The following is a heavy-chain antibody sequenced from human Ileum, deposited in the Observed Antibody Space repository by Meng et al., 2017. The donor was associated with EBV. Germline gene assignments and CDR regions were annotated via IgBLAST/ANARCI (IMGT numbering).Heavy chain of an antibody. D-gene: IGHD6-13*01. Sequence: QVRLRGSGPGLGKPSHTLSLTGAVSGGSISSGAYHWSWIRQPPGKGLEWIGHSGSPSYNPSLRSRLTIPVDPSKNQFSLRLDSATAADTAVYYCAIYAEGAGGKGYWGQGTLVTVSS. J-gene: IGHJ4*02. CDR1: GGSISSGAYH. CDR2: HSGSP. V-gene: IGHV4-30-4*01. CDR3: AIYAEGAGGKGY.